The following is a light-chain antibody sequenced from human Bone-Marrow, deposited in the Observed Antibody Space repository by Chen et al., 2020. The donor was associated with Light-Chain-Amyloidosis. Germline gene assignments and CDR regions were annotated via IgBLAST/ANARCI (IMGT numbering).Light chain of an antibody. J-gene: IGLJ2*01. CDR3: QSEDSSGTYEVI. CDR2: RDT. CDR1: DLPTKY. V-gene: IGLV3-25*03. Sequence: SYELTQPPSVSVSPGQTARITCSGDDLPTKYVYWYQQKPGQAPVLVIHRDTERPSGISERFSCSCSGTTATLTISGGQTADEADYHCQSEDSSGTYEVIFGGGTKLTVL.